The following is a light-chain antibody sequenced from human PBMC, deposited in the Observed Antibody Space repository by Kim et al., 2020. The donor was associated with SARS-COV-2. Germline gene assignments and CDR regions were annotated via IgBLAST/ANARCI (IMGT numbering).Light chain of an antibody. J-gene: IGLJ2*01. V-gene: IGLV6-57*03. Sequence: GKTVTLSCTRSSGNIASNYVQWYQQRPGSAPTTVIYEDNQRPSGVPDRFSGSIDSSSNSASLTISGLKTEDEADYYCQSYDSSNVVFGGGTQLTVL. CDR3: QSYDSSNVV. CDR1: SGNIASNY. CDR2: EDN.